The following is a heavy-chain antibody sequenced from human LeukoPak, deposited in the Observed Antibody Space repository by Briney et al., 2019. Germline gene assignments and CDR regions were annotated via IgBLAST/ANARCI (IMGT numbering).Heavy chain of an antibody. D-gene: IGHD6-19*01. CDR1: SGSITTSSHY. J-gene: IGHJ4*02. Sequence: SETLSLTCNVSSGSITTSSHYWGWIRQSPGKKLEWIGSIVYSGTTFYNPSLKSRVIISIDTSKSQFSLRLSSVTAADTAVYYCARHAVAGTGDFDYWGQGTLVTVSS. CDR3: ARHAVAGTGDFDY. V-gene: IGHV4-39*07. CDR2: IVYSGTT.